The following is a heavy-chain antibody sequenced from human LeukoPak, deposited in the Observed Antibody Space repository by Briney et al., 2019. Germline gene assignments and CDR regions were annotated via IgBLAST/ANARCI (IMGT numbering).Heavy chain of an antibody. D-gene: IGHD1-26*01. J-gene: IGHJ4*02. CDR2: INPNSGGT. V-gene: IGHV1-2*02. CDR3: ASGASVGTRGPYYFDY. Sequence: EASVKVSCKTSGYIFTGYYIHWVRQAPGQGPEWMGWINPNSGGTQYAQKLQGRAIMTRDTPISTAYMDLNMLTSDDTAVYYCASGASVGTRGPYYFDYWGQGTLVTVSS. CDR1: GYIFTGYY.